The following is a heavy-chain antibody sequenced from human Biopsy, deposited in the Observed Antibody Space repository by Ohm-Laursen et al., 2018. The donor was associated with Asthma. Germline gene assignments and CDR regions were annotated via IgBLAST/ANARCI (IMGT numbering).Heavy chain of an antibody. CDR3: ASDFPKDYVRYNFQF. J-gene: IGHJ4*02. D-gene: IGHD4-17*01. Sequence: ASVKVSCKISGYSLTDLSMHWVRQAPGQGLEWMGGHDHEGGGTVNARRFQGRVTMTEDTSTDTAYMELSSLSSDDTAVYYCASDFPKDYVRYNFQFWGQGTLVTVSS. CDR1: GYSLTDLS. CDR2: HDHEGGGT. V-gene: IGHV1-24*01.